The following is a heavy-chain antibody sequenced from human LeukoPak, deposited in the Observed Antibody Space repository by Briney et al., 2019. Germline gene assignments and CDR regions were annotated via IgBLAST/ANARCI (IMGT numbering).Heavy chain of an antibody. Sequence: PSETLSLTCAVSGYSISSGYYWGWIRQPPGKGLEWIGSIYHSGSTYYNPSLKSRVTISVDTSKNQFSLELSSVTAADTAVYYCARTTRGYWYFDLWGRGPLVTVSS. V-gene: IGHV4-38-2*01. CDR1: GYSISSGYY. J-gene: IGHJ2*01. D-gene: IGHD2-2*01. CDR2: IYHSGST. CDR3: ARTTRGYWYFDL.